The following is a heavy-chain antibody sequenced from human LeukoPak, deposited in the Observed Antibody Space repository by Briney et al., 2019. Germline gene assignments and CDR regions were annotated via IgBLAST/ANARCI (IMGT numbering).Heavy chain of an antibody. Sequence: GGSLRLSCAASGFTFNSYTMDWVRQAPGKGLEWVSYISSSGGTIYYADSVKGRFTISRDNAKNSLFLQMNSLRAEDTAVYYCARDASGSNNWFDPWGQGTLVTVSS. V-gene: IGHV3-48*04. CDR1: GFTFNSYT. D-gene: IGHD5-12*01. CDR3: ARDASGSNNWFDP. CDR2: ISSSGGTI. J-gene: IGHJ5*02.